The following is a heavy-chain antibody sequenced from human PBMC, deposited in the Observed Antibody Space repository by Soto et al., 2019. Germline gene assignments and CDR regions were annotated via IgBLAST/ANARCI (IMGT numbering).Heavy chain of an antibody. CDR1: GFTFSSYS. CDR3: ASSRFLDWKYSPEGYFDY. V-gene: IGHV3-21*01. CDR2: ISSSSSYI. D-gene: IGHD3-3*01. Sequence: EVQLVESGGGLVKPGGSLRLSCAASGFTFSSYSMNWVRQAPGKGLEWVSSISSSSSYIYYADSVKGRFTISRDNAKNSLYQQMNSLRAEDTAVYYCASSRFLDWKYSPEGYFDYWGQGTLVTVSS. J-gene: IGHJ4*02.